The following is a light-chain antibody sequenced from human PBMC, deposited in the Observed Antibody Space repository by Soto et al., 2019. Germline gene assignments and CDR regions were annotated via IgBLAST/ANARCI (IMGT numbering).Light chain of an antibody. Sequence: QSVLTQPPSVSAAPGQKVTISCSGSSFNIGNNHVCWYHQLPGTAPKLLIYDSNKRPSGIPDRFSGSKSGTSATLGITGLQTGDEADYYCATWDNSLSAVVFGGGDQAHRS. V-gene: IGLV1-51*01. CDR2: DSN. CDR3: ATWDNSLSAVV. J-gene: IGLJ2*01. CDR1: SFNIGNNH.